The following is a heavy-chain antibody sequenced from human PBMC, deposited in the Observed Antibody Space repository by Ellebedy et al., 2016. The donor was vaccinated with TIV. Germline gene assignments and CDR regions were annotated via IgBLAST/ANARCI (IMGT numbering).Heavy chain of an antibody. V-gene: IGHV1-8*01. D-gene: IGHD1-7*01. Sequence: AASVKVSCKASGYTFTSYDINWVRQATGQGLEWMGWMNPNSDNSDYAPKFEGRLTMTRDTSISTAYMELSSLRSEDTAVYYCATITGTTGYGMGVWGQGTTVTVSS. CDR3: ATITGTTGYGMGV. CDR1: GYTFTSYD. J-gene: IGHJ6*02. CDR2: MNPNSDNS.